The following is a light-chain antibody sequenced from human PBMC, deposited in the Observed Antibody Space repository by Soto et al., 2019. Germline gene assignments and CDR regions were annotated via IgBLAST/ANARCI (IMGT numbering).Light chain of an antibody. CDR2: DVS. CDR3: SSYTSRSTGV. CDR1: SSDVGGYNY. V-gene: IGLV2-14*01. J-gene: IGLJ1*01. Sequence: QSALTQPASASGSPVQSITISCIGTSSDVGGYNYVSWYQQHPGKAPKLMIYDVSNRPSGVSNRFSGSKSGNTASLTISGLHADDEADYYCSSYTSRSTGVFGTGTRSPS.